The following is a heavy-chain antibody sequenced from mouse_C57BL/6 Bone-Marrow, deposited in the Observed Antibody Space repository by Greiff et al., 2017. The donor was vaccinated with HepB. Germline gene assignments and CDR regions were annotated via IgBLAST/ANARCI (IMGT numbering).Heavy chain of an antibody. CDR2: INSDGGST. CDR1: EYEFPSHD. Sequence: DVKLQESGGGLVQPGESLKLSCESNEYEFPSHDMSWVRKTPEKRLELVAAINSDGGSTYYPDTMERRFIISRDNTKKTLYLQMSSLRSEDTAVYYCAREDYYGSSPDYWGQGTTLTVSS. D-gene: IGHD1-1*01. CDR3: AREDYYGSSPDY. V-gene: IGHV5-2*03. J-gene: IGHJ2*01.